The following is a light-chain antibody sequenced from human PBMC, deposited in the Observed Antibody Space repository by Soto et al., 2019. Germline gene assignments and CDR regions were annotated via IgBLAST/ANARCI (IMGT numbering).Light chain of an antibody. CDR2: ADT. CDR1: SSNIGAGYD. J-gene: IGLJ2*01. CDR3: AAWDDSLSGVV. Sequence: QAVVTQPPSVSGAPGQRITISCTGSSSNIGAGYDVHWYRQLPGTAPKLLIFADTKRPSGVPDRFSGSKSGTSASLAISGLRSEDEADYYCAAWDDSLSGVVFGGGTKLTVL. V-gene: IGLV1-40*01.